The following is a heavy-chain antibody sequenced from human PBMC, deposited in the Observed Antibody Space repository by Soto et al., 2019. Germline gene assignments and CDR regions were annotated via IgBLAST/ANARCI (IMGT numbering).Heavy chain of an antibody. CDR1: GGSISSYY. V-gene: IGHV4-4*07. CDR2: IYTSGST. D-gene: IGHD6-6*01. Sequence: ASETLSLTCTVSGGSISSYYWSWIRQPAGKGLEWIGRIYTSGSTNYNPSLKSRVTMSVDTSKNQFSLKLSSVTAADTAVYYCARGGGPYSSSQGLDYWGQGTLVTVSS. CDR3: ARGGGPYSSSQGLDY. J-gene: IGHJ4*02.